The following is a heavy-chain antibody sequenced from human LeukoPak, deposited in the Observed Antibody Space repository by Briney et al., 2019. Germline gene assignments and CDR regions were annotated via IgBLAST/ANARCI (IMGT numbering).Heavy chain of an antibody. Sequence: ASVKVSCKASGYTFTAYYIHWVRQAPGQGLEWMGRINPNSGGTSYAQKFQGRVTMTRDTSISTAYMELSRLRSGDTVVYYCAIAGGGSDAFDIWGQGTMVTVSS. V-gene: IGHV1-2*05. J-gene: IGHJ3*02. CDR1: GYTFTAYY. CDR2: INPNSGGT. D-gene: IGHD2-15*01. CDR3: AIAGGGSDAFDI.